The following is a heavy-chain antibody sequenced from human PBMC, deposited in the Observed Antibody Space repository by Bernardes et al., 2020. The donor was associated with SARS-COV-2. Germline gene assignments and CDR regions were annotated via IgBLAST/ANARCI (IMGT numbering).Heavy chain of an antibody. D-gene: IGHD3-22*01. Sequence: SVKVSCKASGGTFSSYAISWVRQAPGQGLEWMGGIIPIFGTANYAQKFQGRVTITADESTSTAYMELSSLRSEDTAVYYCASQPPYDSSGYYPGYFDYWGQGTLVTVSS. V-gene: IGHV1-69*13. CDR1: GGTFSSYA. J-gene: IGHJ4*02. CDR3: ASQPPYDSSGYYPGYFDY. CDR2: IIPIFGTA.